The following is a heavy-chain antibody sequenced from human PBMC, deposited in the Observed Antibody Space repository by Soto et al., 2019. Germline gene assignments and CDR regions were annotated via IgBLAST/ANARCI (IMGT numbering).Heavy chain of an antibody. Sequence: QVQLQQWGAGLLKPSETLSLTCAVYGGSFSGYYWSWIRQPPGKGLEWIGEINHSGSTNYNPSLKSRVTISVDTSKNQFSLKLSSVTAADTAVYYCARIQKTWIQLWVGPLIWFDPWGQGTLVTVSS. CDR1: GGSFSGYY. CDR3: ARIQKTWIQLWVGPLIWFDP. CDR2: INHSGST. D-gene: IGHD5-18*01. J-gene: IGHJ5*02. V-gene: IGHV4-34*01.